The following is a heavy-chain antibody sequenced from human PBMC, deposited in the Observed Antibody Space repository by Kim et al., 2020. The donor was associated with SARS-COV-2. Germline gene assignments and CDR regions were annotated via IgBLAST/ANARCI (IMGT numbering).Heavy chain of an antibody. CDR3: AREGSGSYNWLDP. J-gene: IGHJ5*02. D-gene: IGHD3-10*01. Sequence: YEQSFQGGINITRDTSASAAYMELTRLTSEDTAVYYCAREGSGSYNWLDPWGQGTLVTVSS. V-gene: IGHV1-3*01.